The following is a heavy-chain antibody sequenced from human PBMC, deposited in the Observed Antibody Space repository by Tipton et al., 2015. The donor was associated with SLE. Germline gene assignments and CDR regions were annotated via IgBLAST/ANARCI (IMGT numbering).Heavy chain of an antibody. V-gene: IGHV5-51*01. J-gene: IGHJ4*02. D-gene: IGHD3-22*01. CDR2: IWPGDSDV. CDR3: ARQSYYDTSGFYREDTYFDY. Sequence: QLVQSGAEVKKPGGSLKISCKGSGYTFTNFWIGWVRQMPGKGLEWMGIIWPGDSDVRYSPSFQGQVTISADKSVSTAYLQWSSLQASDTAMYYCARQSYYDTSGFYREDTYFDYWGQGTRVTVSS. CDR1: GYTFTNFW.